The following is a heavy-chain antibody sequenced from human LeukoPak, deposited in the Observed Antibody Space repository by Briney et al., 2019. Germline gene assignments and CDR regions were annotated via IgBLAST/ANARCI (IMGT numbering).Heavy chain of an antibody. CDR2: IYHTGST. Sequence: PSETLSLTCTVSGGSINSHYWSWIRQPPGKGLEWIGYIYHTGSTDYNSSLKSRVTMLVDPSKNQFSLKLRSVTPADTAVYYCARDVDPRWPHFDYLGQGTLVTVSS. CDR3: ARDVDPRWPHFDY. J-gene: IGHJ4*02. V-gene: IGHV4-59*11. D-gene: IGHD2-15*01. CDR1: GGSINSHY.